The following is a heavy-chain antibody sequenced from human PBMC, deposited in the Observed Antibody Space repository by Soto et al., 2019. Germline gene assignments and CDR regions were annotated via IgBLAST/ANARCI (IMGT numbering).Heavy chain of an antibody. J-gene: IGHJ4*02. D-gene: IGHD2-2*01. Sequence: SETLSLTCTVSGGSISSSSYYWGWIRQPPGKGLEWIGSIYYSGSTYYNPSLKSRVTISVDTSKNQFSLKLSSVTAADTAVYYCARHWPDDCSSTSCYLYYFDYWGQGTLVTVSS. V-gene: IGHV4-39*01. CDR3: ARHWPDDCSSTSCYLYYFDY. CDR2: IYYSGST. CDR1: GGSISSSSYY.